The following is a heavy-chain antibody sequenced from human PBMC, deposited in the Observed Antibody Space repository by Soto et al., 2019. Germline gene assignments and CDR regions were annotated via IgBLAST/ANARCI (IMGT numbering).Heavy chain of an antibody. V-gene: IGHV3-66*01. CDR3: AREPRYWRGGSCSITGDAYDI. CDR1: GFIVSDTY. CDR2: ISNRGDT. Sequence: EVQLVESGGGLVQPGGSLRLSCTASGFIVSDTYVNWVRQAPGKGLEWVSVISNRGDTHYADSVRGRFSLSRDISDNTLHLPMNNLRVEDTAVYYCAREPRYWRGGSCSITGDAYDIWGQGTLVTVSS. D-gene: IGHD2-15*01. J-gene: IGHJ3*02.